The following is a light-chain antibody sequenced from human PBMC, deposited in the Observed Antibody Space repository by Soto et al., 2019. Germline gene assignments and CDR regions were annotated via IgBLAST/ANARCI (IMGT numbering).Light chain of an antibody. V-gene: IGLV2-14*01. CDR2: DVS. CDR1: SSDVGGYNY. Sequence: QSALTQPASVSGSPGQSITISCTGTSSDVGGYNYVSWYQQHPGKAPKLLIYDVSNRPSGVSTRFSGSKSGNTASLTISGLQAEDESDYHCSSYTTSSTPVVFGGGTKLTVL. CDR3: SSYTTSSTPVV. J-gene: IGLJ2*01.